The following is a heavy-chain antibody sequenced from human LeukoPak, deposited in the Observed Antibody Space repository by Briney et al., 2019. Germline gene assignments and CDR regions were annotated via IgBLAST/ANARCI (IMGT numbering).Heavy chain of an antibody. J-gene: IGHJ4*02. Sequence: SETLSLTCAVYGGSFSGYYWRWLPQPPGKGLEWIGEINHSGSTNYNPSLKSRVTISVNTSKKQSSLKLSSVTAADTAVYYCARGLLIAVAGNAFDYWGEGTMVAVPS. D-gene: IGHD6-19*01. CDR1: GGSFSGYY. CDR3: ARGLLIAVAGNAFDY. V-gene: IGHV4-34*01. CDR2: INHSGST.